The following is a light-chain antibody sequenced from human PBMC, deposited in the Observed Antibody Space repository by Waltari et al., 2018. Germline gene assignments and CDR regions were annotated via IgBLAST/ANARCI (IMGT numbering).Light chain of an antibody. J-gene: IGLJ2*01. CDR2: DNN. V-gene: IGLV1-40*01. CDR3: QSYDNSLSARL. CDR1: SSNIGSYY. Sequence: QSVLTQPPSVSGAPGQRVTISCTGSSSNIGSYYVYWYQHLPGMAPKLLIYDNNKRPSGISDRFSGSKSGTSASLTITGLQTEDEADYYCQSYDNSLSARLFGGGTRLTVL.